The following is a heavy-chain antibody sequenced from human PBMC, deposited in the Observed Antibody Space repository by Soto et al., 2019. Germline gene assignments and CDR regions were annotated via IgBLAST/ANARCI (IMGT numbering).Heavy chain of an antibody. Sequence: GGSLRLSCAASGFKFSNYATSWVRQAPGKGLEWVSLISATGGGTYYADSVKGRFTISRDNSHNTLYLQVHSLTADDTAVYYCARDSGSGWDNFDYWGQGTLVTVSS. J-gene: IGHJ4*02. CDR2: ISATGGGT. D-gene: IGHD6-19*01. V-gene: IGHV3-23*01. CDR1: GFKFSNYA. CDR3: ARDSGSGWDNFDY.